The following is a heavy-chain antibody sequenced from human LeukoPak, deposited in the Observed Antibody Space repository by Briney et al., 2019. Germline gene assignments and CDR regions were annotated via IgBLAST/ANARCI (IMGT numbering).Heavy chain of an antibody. CDR3: ARGGVCYSDL. CDR2: IHVTGTT. V-gene: IGHV4-59*11. CDR1: GVSISFHY. D-gene: IGHD3-16*01. J-gene: IGHJ2*01. Sequence: PSETLTLTCAVSGVSISFHYLSWIRQPPGKGLEWIGDIHVTGTTYYAPSPSSRATISGHTSNNQFSLRLSSVTAADSAVYYCARGGVCYSDLASRGCLVT.